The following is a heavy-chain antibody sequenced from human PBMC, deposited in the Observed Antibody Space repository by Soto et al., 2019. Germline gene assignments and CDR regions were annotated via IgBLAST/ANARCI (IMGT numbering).Heavy chain of an antibody. D-gene: IGHD6-25*01. CDR1: GGSMSSSSYY. Sequence: SETLSLTCSVSGGSMSSSSYYWGWIRQPPGKGLEWSGSIYYSGSTYYNPSLKSRVTISVDTSKNQFSLKLSSVTAADTAVYYCARDCGAIFDSWGPGTLVTVSS. V-gene: IGHV4-39*02. CDR3: ARDCGAIFDS. J-gene: IGHJ4*02. CDR2: IYYSGST.